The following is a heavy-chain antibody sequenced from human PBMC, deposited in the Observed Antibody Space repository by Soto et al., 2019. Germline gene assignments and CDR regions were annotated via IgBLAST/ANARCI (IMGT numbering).Heavy chain of an antibody. J-gene: IGHJ4*02. CDR3: ARRDPLYYYDSSGYYDY. Sequence: TSETLSLTCTVPGGSISSGGYYWSWIRQHPGRGLEWIGYIYYSGSTYYNPSLKSRVTISVDTSKNQFSLKLSSVAAADTAVYYCARRDPLYYYDSSGYYDYWGQGTLVTVSS. CDR2: IYYSGST. CDR1: GGSISSGGYY. V-gene: IGHV4-31*03. D-gene: IGHD3-22*01.